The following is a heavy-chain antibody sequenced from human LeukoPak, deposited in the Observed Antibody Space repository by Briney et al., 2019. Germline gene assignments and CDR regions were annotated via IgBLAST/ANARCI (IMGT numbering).Heavy chain of an antibody. D-gene: IGHD3-16*01. Sequence: PGGSLRLSCAASGFTLSTYWMSWVRQAPGKGLEWVANIKQDGSGKNYVGSVKGRFTISKDNAQNSLYLQMNSLRAEDTAVYYCARGGSYGSFDYWGQGTLVTVSS. V-gene: IGHV3-7*01. J-gene: IGHJ4*02. CDR1: GFTLSTYW. CDR2: IKQDGSGK. CDR3: ARGGSYGSFDY.